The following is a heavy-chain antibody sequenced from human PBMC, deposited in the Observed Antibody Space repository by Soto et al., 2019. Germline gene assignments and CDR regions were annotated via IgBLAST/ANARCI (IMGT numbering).Heavy chain of an antibody. CDR3: ARNLYSSSWCNYFDY. D-gene: IGHD6-13*01. V-gene: IGHV3-66*01. CDR1: GFTVSSNY. CDR2: IYSGSST. Sequence: PGGSLRLSCAASGFTVSSNYMSWVRQAPGKGLQWVSTIYSGSSTYYADSVKGRFTISRDNSKNTLFLQMNSLRAEDTAVYYCARNLYSSSWCNYFDYWGQGALVTVS. J-gene: IGHJ4*02.